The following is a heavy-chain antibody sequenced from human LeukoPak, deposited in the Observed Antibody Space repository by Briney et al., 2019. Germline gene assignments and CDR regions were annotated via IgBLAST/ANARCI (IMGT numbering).Heavy chain of an antibody. CDR1: GFTFSSYW. J-gene: IGHJ4*02. V-gene: IGHV3-74*01. CDR2: VNSDGTSI. D-gene: IGHD3-10*01. Sequence: GGSLRLSCAASGFTFSSYWMFWVRQAPGKGLVWVSRVNSDGTSINYADSVKGRFTVSRDNAKNTLYLQMNSLRVEDTAVYYCARGYGSGKQWGQGTLVTVSS. CDR3: ARGYGSGKQ.